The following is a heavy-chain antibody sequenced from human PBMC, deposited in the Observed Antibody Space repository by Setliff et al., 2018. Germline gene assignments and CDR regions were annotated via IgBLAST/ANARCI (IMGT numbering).Heavy chain of an antibody. J-gene: IGHJ5*02. CDR2: IYYSGST. V-gene: IGHV4-39*07. CDR3: ARIHLLLWFGELLSGWSDP. D-gene: IGHD3-10*01. CDR1: GGSISSSSYY. Sequence: SETLSLTCTVSGGSISSSSYYWGWIRQPPGKGLEWIGSIYYSGSTYYNPSLKSRVTISVDTSKNQFSLKLSSVTAADTAVYYCARIHLLLWFGELLSGWSDPWGQGTLVTVS.